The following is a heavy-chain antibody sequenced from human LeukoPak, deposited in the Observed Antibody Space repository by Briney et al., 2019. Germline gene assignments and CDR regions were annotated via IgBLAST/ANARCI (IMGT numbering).Heavy chain of an antibody. Sequence: PGGSLRLSCAASEFTFSRYTMNWVRQAPGKGLEWVSHISSSGTAIYYADSVKGRFTISRDTAKNSLYLQMNSLRAEDTALYYCARDMEPDAFDIWGQGTMVTVSS. CDR2: ISSSGTAI. J-gene: IGHJ3*02. CDR3: ARDMEPDAFDI. CDR1: EFTFSRYT. V-gene: IGHV3-48*04. D-gene: IGHD1-1*01.